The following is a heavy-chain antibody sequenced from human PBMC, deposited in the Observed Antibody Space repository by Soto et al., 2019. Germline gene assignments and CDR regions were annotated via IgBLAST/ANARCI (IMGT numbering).Heavy chain of an antibody. CDR3: ARGRSNDFSSTPPPRFDS. Sequence: DVQLEASGGGLIQPGGSPRLSCITSGFPFSAFDMHWVRQAAGKGLEWVSGIGTLRDTHYRDSVRGRFTISRDSAKSSFYLQMNSLTEGDTGLYFCARGRSNDFSSTPPPRFDSWGRGTLVTVSP. CDR2: IGTLRDT. CDR1: GFPFSAFD. V-gene: IGHV3-13*01. D-gene: IGHD2-21*02. J-gene: IGHJ5*01.